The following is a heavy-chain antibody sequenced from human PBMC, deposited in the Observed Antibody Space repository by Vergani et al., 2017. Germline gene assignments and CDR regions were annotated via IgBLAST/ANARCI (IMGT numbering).Heavy chain of an antibody. J-gene: IGHJ6*02. Sequence: QVQLVQSGAEVKKPGSSVKVSCKASGGTFSTYAISWVRQAPGQGLEWMGGIIPILGTANYAQNFQGRVTITADESTSTAYMELSSLRSDDTAVYYCARDRGGNYYDPLYGMDVWGQGTTVTVSS. V-gene: IGHV1-69*01. CDR3: ARDRGGNYYDPLYGMDV. D-gene: IGHD3-22*01. CDR1: GGTFSTYA. CDR2: IIPILGTA.